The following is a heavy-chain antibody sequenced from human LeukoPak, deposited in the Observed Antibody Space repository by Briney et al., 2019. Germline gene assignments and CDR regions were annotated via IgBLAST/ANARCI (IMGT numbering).Heavy chain of an antibody. CDR2: ISGSGGST. CDR1: GFTFSSYD. J-gene: IGHJ2*01. V-gene: IGHV3-23*01. D-gene: IGHD3-3*01. Sequence: PGGSLRLSCAASGFTFSSYDMSWVRQAPGKGLEWVSAISGSGGSTYYADSVKGRFTISRDNSKNTLYLQMNSLRAEDTAVYYCAKDRFTIFGVVHWCFDLWGRGTLVTVSS. CDR3: AKDRFTIFGVVHWCFDL.